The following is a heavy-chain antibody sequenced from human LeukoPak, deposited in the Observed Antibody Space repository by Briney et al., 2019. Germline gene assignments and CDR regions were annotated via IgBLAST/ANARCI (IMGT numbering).Heavy chain of an antibody. CDR3: ARDSSIAVQYNWFDP. CDR2: ISSSGSTI. CDR1: GFTFSDFA. J-gene: IGHJ5*02. V-gene: IGHV3-11*04. D-gene: IGHD6-6*01. Sequence: GGSLRLSCAASGFTFSDFAMSWIRQAPGKGLEWVSYISSSGSTIYYADSVKGRFTISRDNAKNSLYLQMNSLRAEDTAVYYCARDSSIAVQYNWFDPWGQGTLVTVSS.